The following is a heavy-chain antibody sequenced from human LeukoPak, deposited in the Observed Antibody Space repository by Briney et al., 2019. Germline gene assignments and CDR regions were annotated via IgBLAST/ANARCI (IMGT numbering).Heavy chain of an antibody. Sequence: ASEKVSCKASGYTFTGYYMHWVRQAPGRGLEWMGWINPNSGGTNYAQKFQGWVTMTRDTSISTAYMELSRLRSDDTAVYYCARGSSGPTGWFDPWGQGTLVTVSS. V-gene: IGHV1-2*04. CDR3: ARGSSGPTGWFDP. J-gene: IGHJ5*02. CDR2: INPNSGGT. CDR1: GYTFTGYY. D-gene: IGHD6-19*01.